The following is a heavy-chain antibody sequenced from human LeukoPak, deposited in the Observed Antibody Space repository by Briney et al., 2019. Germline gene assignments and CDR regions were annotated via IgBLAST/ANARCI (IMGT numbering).Heavy chain of an antibody. CDR2: IKQDGSEK. D-gene: IGHD3-3*01. CDR3: ARDGRYDFWSGYSAGYFDL. J-gene: IGHJ2*01. V-gene: IGHV3-7*01. Sequence: GGSLRLSCAAPGFTFSSYWMSWVRQAPGKGLEWVANIKQDGSEKYCVDSVKGRFTISRDNAKNSLYLQMNSLRAEDTAVYYCARDGRYDFWSGYSAGYFDLWGRGTLVTVSS. CDR1: GFTFSSYW.